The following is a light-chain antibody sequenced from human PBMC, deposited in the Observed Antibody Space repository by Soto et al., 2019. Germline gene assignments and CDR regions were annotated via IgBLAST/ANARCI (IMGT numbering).Light chain of an antibody. J-gene: IGLJ1*01. V-gene: IGLV2-11*01. CDR2: DVT. CDR1: SSDVGAYDF. Sequence: QSVLTQPRSVSGSPGQSVTISCTGTSSDVGAYDFVSWYQQNPGKAPKFMIYDVTKRPSGVPDRFSGSKSGNTASLTISGLQAEDEADYSCCSYAGSYSFVFGTGTKLTVL. CDR3: CSYAGSYSFV.